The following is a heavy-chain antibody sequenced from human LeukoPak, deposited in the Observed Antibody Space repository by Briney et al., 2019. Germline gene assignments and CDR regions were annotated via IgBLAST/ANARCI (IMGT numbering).Heavy chain of an antibody. J-gene: IGHJ5*02. V-gene: IGHV4-4*09. CDR1: GGSISSYY. CDR2: IYTSGST. D-gene: IGHD6-13*01. CDR3: ARGPAAVHP. Sequence: PSETLSLTCTVSGGSISSYYWSWIRQPPGKGLEWIGYIYTSGSTNYNPSLKSRVTISVDTSKNQFSLKLSSVTAADTAVYYCARGPAAVHPWGQGTLVTVSS.